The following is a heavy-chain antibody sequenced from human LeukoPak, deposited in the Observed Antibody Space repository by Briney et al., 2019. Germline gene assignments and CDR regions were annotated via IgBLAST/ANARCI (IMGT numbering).Heavy chain of an antibody. CDR2: IYYHGST. V-gene: IGHV4-61*01. CDR1: GDPISGYSNYK. J-gene: IGHJ4*02. CDR3: AREYSGFDY. Sequence: SEILALTCTVSGDPISGYSNYKWSWIRQPPGKGLEWIGYIYYHGSTNYNPSLKSRVTISVDTSKNQFSLKLSSVTAADTAVYYCAREYSGFDYWGQGTLVTVSS. D-gene: IGHD6-13*01.